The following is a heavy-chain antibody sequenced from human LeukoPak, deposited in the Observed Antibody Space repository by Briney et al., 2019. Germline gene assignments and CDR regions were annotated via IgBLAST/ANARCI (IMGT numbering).Heavy chain of an antibody. CDR3: ATGRYYGSGSYDY. Sequence: PAGSLTLSCAASGFTFSSYEMNWVRQAPGKGLEWVSYISSSGSTIYYADSVKGRFTISRDNAKNSPYLQMNSLRAEDTAVYYCATGRYYGSGSYDYWGQGTLVTVSS. D-gene: IGHD3-10*01. J-gene: IGHJ4*02. CDR1: GFTFSSYE. CDR2: ISSSGSTI. V-gene: IGHV3-48*03.